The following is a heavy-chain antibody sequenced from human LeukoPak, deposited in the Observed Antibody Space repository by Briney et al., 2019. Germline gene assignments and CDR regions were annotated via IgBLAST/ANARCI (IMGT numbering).Heavy chain of an antibody. Sequence: KPSETLSLTCTVSGGSMRSYYWSWFRQPPGKGLEWIGYIYYSGSTSYNPSLESRVTISVDTSKNQFSLKLTSLTAADTAVYYCARGGWSLDYWGKRVLVTVSS. J-gene: IGHJ4*02. V-gene: IGHV4-59*01. CDR1: GGSMRSYY. D-gene: IGHD1-26*01. CDR2: IYYSGST. CDR3: ARGGWSLDY.